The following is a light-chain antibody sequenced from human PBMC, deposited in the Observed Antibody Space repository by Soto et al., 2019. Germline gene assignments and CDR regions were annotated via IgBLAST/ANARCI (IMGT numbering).Light chain of an antibody. CDR1: SSEVGGYNY. CDR3: SSYTSSSTRV. CDR2: EVS. V-gene: IGLV2-14*01. J-gene: IGLJ3*02. Sequence: QSALTQPASVSGSPGQSITISCTGTSSEVGGYNYVSWYQQHPGQAPKLMIYEVSNRPSGVSNRFSGSKSGNTASLTISGIQAEDEADYYCSSYTSSSTRVFGGGTKLTVL.